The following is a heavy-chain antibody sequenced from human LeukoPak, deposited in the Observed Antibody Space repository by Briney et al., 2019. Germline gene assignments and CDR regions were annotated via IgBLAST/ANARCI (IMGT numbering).Heavy chain of an antibody. CDR3: AKALEQETVIALDS. V-gene: IGHV3-23*01. Sequence: GGSLRLSCAASGFTFSTYAMSWVRQAPGKGLEWVSAVSGSGGSTYYADSVKGRFTISRDNSKNTLYLQMNSLRAEDTSIYFCAKALEQETVIALDSWGQGTLVTVSS. CDR1: GFTFSTYA. CDR2: VSGSGGST. D-gene: IGHD6-13*01. J-gene: IGHJ4*02.